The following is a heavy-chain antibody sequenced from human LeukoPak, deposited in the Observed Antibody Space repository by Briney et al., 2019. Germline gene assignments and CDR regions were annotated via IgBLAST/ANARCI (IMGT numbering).Heavy chain of an antibody. CDR1: GGSFSGYY. V-gene: IGHV4-34*01. CDR2: INHSGST. J-gene: IGHJ4*02. D-gene: IGHD3-9*01. Sequence: PSETLSLTCAVYGGSFSGYYWSWIRQPPGKGLEWIGEINHSGSTNYNPSLKSRVTISVDTSKNQFSLKLSSVTAADTAVYYCARGYYDILTGYQSYFDYWGQGTLVTVSS. CDR3: ARGYYDILTGYQSYFDY.